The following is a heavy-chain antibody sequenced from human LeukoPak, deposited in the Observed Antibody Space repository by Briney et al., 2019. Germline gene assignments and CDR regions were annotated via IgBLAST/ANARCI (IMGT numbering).Heavy chain of an antibody. CDR2: INHSGST. D-gene: IGHD2-15*01. J-gene: IGHJ6*04. CDR3: ARVVVVPYYYYGMDV. V-gene: IGHV4-34*01. Sequence: SETLSLTCAVYGGSFSGYYWSWLRQPPGKGLEWLGEINHSGSTNYNPSLKSRVTISVDTSKNQFSLKLSSVTAADTAVYYCARVVVVPYYYYGMDVWGKGTTVTVSS. CDR1: GGSFSGYY.